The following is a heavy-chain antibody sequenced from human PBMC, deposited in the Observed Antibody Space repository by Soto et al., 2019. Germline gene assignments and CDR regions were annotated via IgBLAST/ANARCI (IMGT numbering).Heavy chain of an antibody. J-gene: IGHJ4*02. CDR2: IYYSGST. V-gene: IGHV4-31*03. CDR3: ARATYYYDSSGYLFDY. CDR1: GGSISSGGYY. Sequence: PSETLSLTCTVSGGSISSGGYYWSWIRQHPGKGLEWIGYIYYSGSTYYNPSLKSRVTISVDTSKNQFSLKLSSVTAADTAVYYCARATYYYDSSGYLFDYWGQGTLVTVSS. D-gene: IGHD3-22*01.